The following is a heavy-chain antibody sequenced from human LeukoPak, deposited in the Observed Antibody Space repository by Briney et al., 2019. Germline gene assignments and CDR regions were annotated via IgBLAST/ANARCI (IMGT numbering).Heavy chain of an antibody. V-gene: IGHV3-23*01. D-gene: IGHD3-10*01. CDR1: GFTFSSYA. CDR2: ISGNGGTT. J-gene: IGHJ4*02. CDR3: AKPRDYYGPFAY. Sequence: PGGSLRLSCAASGFTFSSYAMSWVRQAPGKGLEWVSAISGNGGTTYYADSVKGRFTISRDNSKNTLYLQMNGLRAEDTAVYYCAKPRDYYGPFAYWGQGTLVTVSS.